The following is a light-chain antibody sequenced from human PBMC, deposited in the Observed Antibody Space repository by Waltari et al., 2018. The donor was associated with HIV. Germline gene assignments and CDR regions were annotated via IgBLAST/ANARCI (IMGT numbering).Light chain of an antibody. CDR2: VGTGGIVG. CDR3: GADHGSGSNFVVI. V-gene: IGLV9-49*01. Sequence: QPVLTQPPSASASLGASVTLTCTLSSGYSNYKVDWYQQRPGKGPRFVMRVGTGGIVGSKGDGIPDRFSVVGSGLNRYLTMKNSQEEDESDYHCGADHGSGSNFVVIFGGGTKLTVL. J-gene: IGLJ2*01. CDR1: SGYSNYK.